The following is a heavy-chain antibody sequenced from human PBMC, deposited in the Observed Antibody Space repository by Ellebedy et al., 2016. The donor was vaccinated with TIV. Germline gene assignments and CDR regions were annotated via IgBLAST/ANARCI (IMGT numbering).Heavy chain of an antibody. J-gene: IGHJ4*02. V-gene: IGHV1-3*04. CDR3: ARRGTAIARYYFDF. CDR2: INTGNGNT. Sequence: ASVKVSCKASGYTFTTYAMHWVRLAPGQRLEWMGWINTGNGNTKYSQTLQGRVAITMDTSASTAYMELTSPTSEDSALYYCARRGTAIARYYFDFWGQGTLVTVSS. D-gene: IGHD2-21*01. CDR1: GYTFTTYA.